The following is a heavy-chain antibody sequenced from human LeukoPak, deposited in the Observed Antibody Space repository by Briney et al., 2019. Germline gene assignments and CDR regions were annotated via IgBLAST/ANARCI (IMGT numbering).Heavy chain of an antibody. Sequence: GRSLRLSCAASGFTFSTYAMSWVRQAPGKGLEWVSAISGGGGTTYYADSVKGRFTISGDNSKNTLYLQMNSLRAGDTAVYYCAKGGGSSWYSAFDIWGQGTMVTVSS. CDR1: GFTFSTYA. CDR2: ISGGGGTT. D-gene: IGHD6-13*01. V-gene: IGHV3-23*01. J-gene: IGHJ3*02. CDR3: AKGGGSSWYSAFDI.